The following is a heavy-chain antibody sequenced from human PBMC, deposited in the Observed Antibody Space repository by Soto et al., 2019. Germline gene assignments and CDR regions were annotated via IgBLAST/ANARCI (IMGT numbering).Heavy chain of an antibody. CDR1: GFTFSNYA. V-gene: IGHV3-23*01. D-gene: IGHD2-21*01. CDR2: VSFSGNSP. Sequence: EVQLLDSGGGLVQPGGSLRLSCAASGFTFSNYALTWVRQIPGKGLEWVASVSFSGNSPYYADCVKGRFTISRDNSKTTLYLQLTALRAGDTAVYYCAKRRESGVDVGPYYYDYWGQGTLVTVSA. J-gene: IGHJ4*02. CDR3: AKRRESGVDVGPYYYDY.